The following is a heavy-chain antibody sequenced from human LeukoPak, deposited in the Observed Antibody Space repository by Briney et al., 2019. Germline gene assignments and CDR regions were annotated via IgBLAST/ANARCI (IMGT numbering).Heavy chain of an antibody. CDR2: IWYDGSNK. CDR1: GLTFSSYG. V-gene: IGHV3-33*06. Sequence: GGSLRLSCAASGLTFSSYGMHWVRQAPGKGLEWVAVIWYDGSNKYYADSVKGRFTISRDNSKNTLYLQMNSLRAEDTAVYYCAKSYSSGWYGGDFDYWGQGTLVTVSS. D-gene: IGHD6-19*01. CDR3: AKSYSSGWYGGDFDY. J-gene: IGHJ4*02.